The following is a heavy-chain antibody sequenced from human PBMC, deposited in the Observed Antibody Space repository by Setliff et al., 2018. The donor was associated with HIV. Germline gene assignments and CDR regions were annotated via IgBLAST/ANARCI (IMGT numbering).Heavy chain of an antibody. D-gene: IGHD1-7*01. J-gene: IGHJ6*02. Sequence: PSETLSLTYTVSGGSIRSHYWSWIRQPPGKGLEWIGSFYHTGSTHYNPSLKSRTTMSLDTSRNQVSLKLSSVSAADTAVYYCARDQGLELRGDYYYYGMDVWGQGTTVTVSS. V-gene: IGHV4-59*11. CDR3: ARDQGLELRGDYYYYGMDV. CDR1: GGSIRSHY. CDR2: FYHTGST.